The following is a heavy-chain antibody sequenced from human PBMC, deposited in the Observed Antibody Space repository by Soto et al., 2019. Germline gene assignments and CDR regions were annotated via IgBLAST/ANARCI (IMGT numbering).Heavy chain of an antibody. CDR2: ISKEGSKK. V-gene: IGHV3-30*18. J-gene: IGHJ3*02. CDR3: ANPSGYYFGLGSHDEASDM. D-gene: IGHD3-10*01. Sequence: QVQLVESGGGVVQPGRSLRLSCAASGFMFSGFGMHWVRQAPGKGLQWVAGISKEGSKKYYADSVKARFTISRDNSKKTLYLQMNSLRAEDTAVYYCANPSGYYFGLGSHDEASDMWGQGTGVTVFS. CDR1: GFMFSGFG.